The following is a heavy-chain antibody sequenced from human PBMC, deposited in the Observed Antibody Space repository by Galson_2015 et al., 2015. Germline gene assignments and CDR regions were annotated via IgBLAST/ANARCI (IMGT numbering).Heavy chain of an antibody. J-gene: IGHJ4*02. CDR3: ARDSNPDYDFWSGVFDY. CDR2: IYYSGSA. CDR1: GGSISSYY. V-gene: IGHV4-59*01. D-gene: IGHD3-3*01. Sequence: ETLSLTCTVSGGSISSYYWSWLRQPPGKGLEWIGYIYYSGSANYNPSLKSRVTISVDTSKNQFSLKLNSVTAADTAVYYCARDSNPDYDFWSGVFDYWGQGTLVTVSS.